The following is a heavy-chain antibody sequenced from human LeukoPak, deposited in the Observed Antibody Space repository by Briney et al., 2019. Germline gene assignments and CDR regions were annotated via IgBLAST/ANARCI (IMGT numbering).Heavy chain of an antibody. D-gene: IGHD5-24*01. CDR1: GGSISSYY. J-gene: IGHJ4*02. CDR3: ARLGRWLQSTVDY. Sequence: PSETLSLTCTVSGGSISSYYWSWIRQPPGKGLEWIGEINHSGSTNYNPSLKSRVTISVDTSKNQFSLKLSSVTAADTAVYYCARLGRWLQSTVDYWGQGTLVTVSS. V-gene: IGHV4-34*01. CDR2: INHSGST.